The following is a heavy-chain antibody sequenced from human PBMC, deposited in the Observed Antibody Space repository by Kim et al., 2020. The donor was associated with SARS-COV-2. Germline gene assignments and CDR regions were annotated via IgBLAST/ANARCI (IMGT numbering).Heavy chain of an antibody. J-gene: IGHJ6*02. CDR3: ARIDVTYYEMDV. Sequence: YYSTSLKTRVTISKDTSKNPVVLTMTNMDPVDTATYYCARIDVTYYEMDVWGQGTTVTVSS. V-gene: IGHV2-70*13.